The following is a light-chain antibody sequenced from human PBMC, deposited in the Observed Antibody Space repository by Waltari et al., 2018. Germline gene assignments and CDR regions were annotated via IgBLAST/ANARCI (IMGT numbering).Light chain of an antibody. V-gene: IGKV3-11*01. CDR3: QQRSNWPRT. Sequence: EIVLTQSPATLSLSQGEGATLSCRASRSVSSYLAWYQHKPGQAPRLLIYDASNRATGIPARVSGRGSGTDFTLTISSLEPEDFAVYYCQQRSNWPRTFGQGTKVEFK. J-gene: IGKJ1*01. CDR2: DAS. CDR1: RSVSSY.